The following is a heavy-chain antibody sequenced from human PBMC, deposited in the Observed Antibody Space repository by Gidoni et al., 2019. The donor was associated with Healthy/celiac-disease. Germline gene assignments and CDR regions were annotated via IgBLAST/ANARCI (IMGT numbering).Heavy chain of an antibody. V-gene: IGHV3-9*01. CDR2: ISWNSGSI. CDR3: AKDRSQSIGEEALDY. CDR1: GCPLDDYA. Sequence: EVQLVESGGGLVQPGRSLRLSCAASGCPLDDYAMHWVRQAPGKGLEWVSGISWNSGSIGYADSVKGRFTISRDNAKNSLYLQMNSLRAEDTALYYCAKDRSQSIGEEALDYWGQGTLVTVSS. J-gene: IGHJ4*02. D-gene: IGHD3-10*01.